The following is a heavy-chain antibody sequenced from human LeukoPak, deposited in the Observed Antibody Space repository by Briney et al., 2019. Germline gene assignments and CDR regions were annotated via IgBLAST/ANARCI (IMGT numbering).Heavy chain of an antibody. D-gene: IGHD2-21*02. CDR3: ALAYCGGDCYSHDAFDI. Sequence: ASVKVSCKASGGTFSSYAISRVRQAPGQGLEWMGRIIPILGIANYAQKFQGRVTITADKSTSTAYMELSSLRSEDTAVYYCALAYCGGDCYSHDAFDIWGQGTMVTVSS. CDR2: IIPILGIA. J-gene: IGHJ3*02. V-gene: IGHV1-69*04. CDR1: GGTFSSYA.